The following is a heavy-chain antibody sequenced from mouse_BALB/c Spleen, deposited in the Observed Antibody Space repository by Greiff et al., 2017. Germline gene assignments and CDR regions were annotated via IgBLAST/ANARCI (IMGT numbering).Heavy chain of an antibody. D-gene: IGHD3-2*01. CDR3: ARDDSSGLDY. V-gene: IGHV3-2*02. J-gene: IGHJ2*01. Sequence: VQLKESGPGLVKPSQSLSLTCTVTGYSITSDYAWYWIRQSPGNKLEWMGYISYSGSTSYNPSLKSRISITRDTSKNQFFLQMNSVTTEDTATYYCARDDSSGLDYWGQGTTLTVSS. CDR1: GYSITSDYA. CDR2: ISYSGST.